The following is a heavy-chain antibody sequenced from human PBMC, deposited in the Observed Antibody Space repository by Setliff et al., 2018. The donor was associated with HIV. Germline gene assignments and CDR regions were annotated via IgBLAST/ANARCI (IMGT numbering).Heavy chain of an antibody. J-gene: IGHJ4*02. V-gene: IGHV1-18*01. CDR3: ARERTPTFGVVNMSPLDY. Sequence: ASVKVSCKASGYTFTSYGISWVRQAPGQGLEWMGWISAYNGNTNYAQKLQGRVTMTTDTSTSTAYMELRSLRSDDTAVYYCARERTPTFGVVNMSPLDYWGQGTLVTVSS. D-gene: IGHD3-3*01. CDR2: ISAYNGNT. CDR1: GYTFTSYG.